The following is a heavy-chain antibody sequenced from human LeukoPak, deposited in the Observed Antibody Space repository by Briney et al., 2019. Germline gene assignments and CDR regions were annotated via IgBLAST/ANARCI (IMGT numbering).Heavy chain of an antibody. CDR3: TRLARYYYDSSGSRITPDYYFDY. J-gene: IGHJ4*02. Sequence: GGSLRLSCAASGFAFSGSAMHWVRQASGKGLGWVGRIRSKANSYATAYAASVKGRFTISRDDSKNTAYLQMNSLKTEDTAVYYCTRLARYYYDSSGSRITPDYYFDYWGQGTLVTVSS. D-gene: IGHD3-22*01. V-gene: IGHV3-73*01. CDR2: IRSKANSYAT. CDR1: GFAFSGSA.